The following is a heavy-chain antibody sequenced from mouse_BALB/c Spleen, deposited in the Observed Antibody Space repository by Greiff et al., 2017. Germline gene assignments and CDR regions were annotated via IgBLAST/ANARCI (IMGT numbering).Heavy chain of an antibody. Sequence: EVMLVESGGGLVKPGGSLKLSCAASGFTFSSYAMSWVRLTPEKRLEWVASISSGGSTYYPDSVKGRFTISRDNARNILYLQMSSLRSEDTAMYYCARIYYGNNYFDYWGQGTTLTVSS. J-gene: IGHJ2*01. V-gene: IGHV5-6-5*01. D-gene: IGHD2-1*01. CDR1: GFTFSSYA. CDR2: ISSGGST. CDR3: ARIYYGNNYFDY.